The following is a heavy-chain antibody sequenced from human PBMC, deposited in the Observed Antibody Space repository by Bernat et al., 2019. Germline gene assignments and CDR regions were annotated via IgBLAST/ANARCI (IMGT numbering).Heavy chain of an antibody. CDR2: IRSRPSGGTT. CDR1: GFIFRNAW. Sequence: EVHLVESGGGLVKPGESLRVSCAASGFIFRNAWMSWVRQAPGKGLEWVGRIRSRPSGGTTNKAAPVKGRLTISRDDSTTNLYLQMNNLKTKEKAMYYCLKEDFDFWTWGKGTLVTVS. D-gene: IGHD3-3*01. J-gene: IGHJ5*02. V-gene: IGHV3-15*01. CDR3: LKEDFDFWT.